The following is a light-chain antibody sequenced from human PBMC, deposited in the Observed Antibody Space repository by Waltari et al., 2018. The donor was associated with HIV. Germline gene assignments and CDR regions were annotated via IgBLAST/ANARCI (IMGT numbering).Light chain of an antibody. J-gene: IGLJ2*01. CDR1: TSNIRGHP. Sequence: QSVLTQPPAVSGAPGQRVTIPCTASTSNIRGHPVNWFRQHPGAAPKLLIYEDDLRPSRVSDRFSGSKSDTAASLAIAGLQAEDEADYYCQSYDDTVSLEVFGGGTRLTVL. CDR3: QSYDDTVSLEV. CDR2: EDD. V-gene: IGLV1-40*01.